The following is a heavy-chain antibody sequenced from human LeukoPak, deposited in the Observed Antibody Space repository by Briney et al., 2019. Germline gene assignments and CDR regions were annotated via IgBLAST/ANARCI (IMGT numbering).Heavy chain of an antibody. V-gene: IGHV3-7*01. J-gene: IGHJ6*02. CDR3: ARGHYGLDV. CDR1: GFTFSESW. Sequence: PGGSLRLSCAASGFTFSESWMSWVRQAPGKGLEWVANMNQDGSEKDYVDSVKGRFTITRDSSKNSLYLQVNTLRVEDTAVYHCARGHYGLDVWGQGTTVTVSS. CDR2: MNQDGSEK.